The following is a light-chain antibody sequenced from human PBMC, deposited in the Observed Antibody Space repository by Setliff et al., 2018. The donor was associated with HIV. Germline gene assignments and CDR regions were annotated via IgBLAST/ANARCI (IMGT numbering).Light chain of an antibody. V-gene: IGLV1-40*01. J-gene: IGLJ1*01. CDR1: SSNIGRNT. CDR3: QSYDSSLSGSV. CDR2: GNR. Sequence: QSVLTQPPSASGTPGQKFTLSCSGGSSNIGRNTVNWYQQLPGTAPKLLIYGNRNRPSGVPDRFSGSKSGTSASLAITGLQAEDEADYYCQSYDSSLSGSVFGTGTKVTV.